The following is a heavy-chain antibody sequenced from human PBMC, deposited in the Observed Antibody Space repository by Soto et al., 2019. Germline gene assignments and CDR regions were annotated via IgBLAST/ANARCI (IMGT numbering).Heavy chain of an antibody. CDR2: IYTSGST. D-gene: IGHD6-13*01. J-gene: IGHJ5*01. CDR1: DGSITNYY. Sequence: SKPLSLTCTVSDGSITNYYWTWIRQPAGKGLEWIGRIYTSGSTNYNPSLKSRVTMSVDTSKNQFSLKLRSVTAADTALYYCARQTTYSSSGYDSWGHGNRVTVA. CDR3: ARQTTYSSSGYDS. V-gene: IGHV4-4*07.